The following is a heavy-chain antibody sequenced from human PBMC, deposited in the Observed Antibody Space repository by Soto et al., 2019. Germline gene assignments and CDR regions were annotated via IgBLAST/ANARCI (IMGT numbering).Heavy chain of an antibody. J-gene: IGHJ5*02. V-gene: IGHV3-64D*06. CDR3: VKDSAAMVGGGWFDP. Sequence: SGGSLRLSCSASGFTFSSYAMHWVRQAPGKGLEYVSAISSNGGSTYYADSVKGRFTISRDNSKNTLYLQMSSLRAEDTAVYYCVKDSAAMVGGGWFDPWGQGTLVTVSS. D-gene: IGHD5-18*01. CDR2: ISSNGGST. CDR1: GFTFSSYA.